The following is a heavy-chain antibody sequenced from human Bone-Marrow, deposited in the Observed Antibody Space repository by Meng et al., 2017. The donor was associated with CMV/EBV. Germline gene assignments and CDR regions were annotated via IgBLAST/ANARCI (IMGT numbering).Heavy chain of an antibody. V-gene: IGHV3-48*04. CDR3: ARDQDSNFDWLLTPDY. D-gene: IGHD3-9*01. CDR1: GFTFSSYS. J-gene: IGHJ4*02. CDR2: ISSSGSTI. Sequence: GESLKISCAASGFTFSSYSMNWVRQAPGKGLEWVSYISSSGSTIYYADSVKCRFTISRDNAKNSLYLQMNSLRAEDTAVYYCARDQDSNFDWLLTPDYWGQGTLVTVSS.